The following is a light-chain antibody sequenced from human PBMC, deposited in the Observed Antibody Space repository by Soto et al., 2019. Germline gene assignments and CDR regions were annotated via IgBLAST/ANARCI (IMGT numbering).Light chain of an antibody. V-gene: IGLV4-69*01. J-gene: IGLJ2*01. CDR1: SGHSNYA. CDR3: QTWDSGTVV. Sequence: QLVLTQSPSASASLGASVKLTCTLSSGHSNYAIAWHQQQPEKGPRYLMKCDSDGSHTKGDGIPDRFSGSSSGAERYLTISTLQSEDEADYYCQTWDSGTVVFGGGTKVTVL. CDR2: CDSDGSH.